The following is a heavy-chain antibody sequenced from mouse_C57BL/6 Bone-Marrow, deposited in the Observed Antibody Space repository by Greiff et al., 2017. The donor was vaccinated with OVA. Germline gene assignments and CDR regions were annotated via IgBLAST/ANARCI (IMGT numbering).Heavy chain of an antibody. Sequence: EVKVEESGGGLVASGVCLKLSCAASGFTFSSYAMPSSLQTPEKRLYLVATISDGGSYTYYPDNVKGRFTISRDNAKNNLYLQMSHLKSEDTAMYYCASDYFYAMDYWGQGTSVTVSS. V-gene: IGHV5-4*03. D-gene: IGHD2-4*01. CDR2: ISDGGSYT. CDR3: ASDYFYAMDY. J-gene: IGHJ4*01. CDR1: GFTFSSYA.